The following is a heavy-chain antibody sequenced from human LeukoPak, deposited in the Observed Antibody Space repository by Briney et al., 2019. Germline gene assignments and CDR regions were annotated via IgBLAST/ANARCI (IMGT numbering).Heavy chain of an antibody. CDR1: GFTFSSYA. J-gene: IGHJ1*01. CDR2: ISYDGSNK. D-gene: IGHD6-19*01. V-gene: IGHV3-30*04. CDR3: ARDSGWYGGYFQH. Sequence: HPGRSLRLSCAASGFTFSSYAMHWVRQAPGKGLEWVAVISYDGSNKYFADSVKGRFTISRDNSKNTLYLQMNSLRAEDTAVYYCARDSGWYGGYFQHWGQGTLVTVSS.